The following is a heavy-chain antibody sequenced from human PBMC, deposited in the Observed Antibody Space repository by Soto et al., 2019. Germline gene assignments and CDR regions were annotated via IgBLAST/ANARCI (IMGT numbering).Heavy chain of an antibody. V-gene: IGHV4-39*02. Sequence: SDPLSLTFTLYCLSIIRTRCYLASSCQPPGEGLELIGSIYYSGSTYYNPSLKSRVTISVDTSNNQFSLKLTSVTAADTAVYYCAREFYCNSICCYFDYWGQGTLVTVSS. CDR1: CLSIIRTRCY. D-gene: IGHD2-2*01. CDR2: IYYSGST. J-gene: IGHJ4*02. CDR3: AREFYCNSICCYFDY.